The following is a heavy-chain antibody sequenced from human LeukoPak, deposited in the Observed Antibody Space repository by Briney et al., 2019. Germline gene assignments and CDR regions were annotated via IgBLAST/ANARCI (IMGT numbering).Heavy chain of an antibody. J-gene: IGHJ4*02. D-gene: IGHD6-6*01. V-gene: IGHV3-7*01. CDR1: GFTFSDYW. CDR3: ARRGGSSSRRSPIDY. Sequence: GGSLRLSCAASGFTFSDYWMTWVRQVPGKGPEWVANIKQDGSEKYYVDSVRGRFTISRDNAKNSLFLQMNSLRVEDTAVYCCARRGGSSSRRSPIDYWGQGTLVTVSS. CDR2: IKQDGSEK.